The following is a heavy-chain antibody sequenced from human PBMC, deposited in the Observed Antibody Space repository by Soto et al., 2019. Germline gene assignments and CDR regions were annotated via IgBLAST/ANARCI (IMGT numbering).Heavy chain of an antibody. CDR1: GFTFSSYS. J-gene: IGHJ4*02. V-gene: IGHV3-21*01. Sequence: EVQLVESGGGLVKPGGSLRLSCAASGFTFSSYSMNWVRQAPGKGPEWVSSISSSSSYIYYADSVKGRFTISRDNAKNSLYLQMNSLRAEDTAVYYCARDHQGHVLLWFGELNYFDYWGQGTLVTVSS. D-gene: IGHD3-10*01. CDR2: ISSSSSYI. CDR3: ARDHQGHVLLWFGELNYFDY.